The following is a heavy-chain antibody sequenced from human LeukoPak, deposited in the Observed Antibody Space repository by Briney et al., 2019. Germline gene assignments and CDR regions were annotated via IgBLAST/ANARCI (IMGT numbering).Heavy chain of an antibody. D-gene: IGHD2-2*01. CDR3: AKNERPWGYCSSTSCPYFDY. Sequence: SETLSLTCTVSGGSISSYYWSWIRQPPGKGLEWIGSIYYSGSTYYNPSLKSRVTISVDTSKNQFSLKLSSVTTADTAVYYCAKNERPWGYCSSTSCPYFDYWGQGTLVTVSS. CDR1: GGSISSYY. V-gene: IGHV4-39*07. CDR2: IYYSGST. J-gene: IGHJ4*02.